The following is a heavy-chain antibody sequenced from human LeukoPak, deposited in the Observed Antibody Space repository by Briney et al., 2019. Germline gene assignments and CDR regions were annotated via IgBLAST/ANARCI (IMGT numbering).Heavy chain of an antibody. CDR2: IWYDGSNK. CDR3: ARVLSYYYGSGSHPNDY. V-gene: IGHV3-33*01. Sequence: GGSLRLSCAASGFTFSSYGMHWVRQAPGKGLEWVAVIWYDGSNKYYADSVKGRFTISRDNSKNSLYLQMNSLRAEDTAVYYCARVLSYYYGSGSHPNDYWGQGTLVTVSS. D-gene: IGHD3-10*01. J-gene: IGHJ4*02. CDR1: GFTFSSYG.